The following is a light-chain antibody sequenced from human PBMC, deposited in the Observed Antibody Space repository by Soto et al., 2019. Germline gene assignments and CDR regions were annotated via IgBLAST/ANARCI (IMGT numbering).Light chain of an antibody. CDR2: DAS. V-gene: IGKV1-5*01. Sequence: DIQMTQSPSTLSASVGDRVTITCRARQSISRSLAWYQQKPGKAPSLLIYDASSLEGGVPSSFSGSGFGTEFTLTLTNLQPADFATYYCQQYSDFLISFGPGTTVDFK. CDR1: QSISRS. J-gene: IGKJ3*01. CDR3: QQYSDFLIS.